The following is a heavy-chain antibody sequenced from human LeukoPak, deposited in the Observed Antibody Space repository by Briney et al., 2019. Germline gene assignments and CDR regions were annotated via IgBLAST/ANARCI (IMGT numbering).Heavy chain of an antibody. Sequence: ASVKVSCKASGYTFTSYNINWVRQPTGQGLEWMGGNIPIFATANYAQKFQGRVTITADESTSTAYMELSSLRSEDTAVYYCARGPITTRSHFDYWGQGTLVTVSS. CDR2: NIPIFATA. CDR1: GYTFTSYN. V-gene: IGHV1-69*13. CDR3: ARGPITTRSHFDY. J-gene: IGHJ4*02. D-gene: IGHD3-22*01.